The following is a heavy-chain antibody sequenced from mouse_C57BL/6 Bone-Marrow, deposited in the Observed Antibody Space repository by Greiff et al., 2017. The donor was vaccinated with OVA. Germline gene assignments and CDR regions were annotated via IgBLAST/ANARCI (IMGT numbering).Heavy chain of an antibody. CDR3: ANDCGSLDWFAY. J-gene: IGHJ3*01. CDR1: GFTFSSYG. Sequence: EVQVVESGGDLVKPGGSLKLSCAASGFTFSSYGMSWVRQTPGKRLEWVATISSGGSYTYYPDSVKGRFTISRDNAKNTRYMQMSSLKSEDTAMYDCANDCGSLDWFAYWGQGTLVTVSA. CDR2: ISSGGSYT. D-gene: IGHD1-1*01. V-gene: IGHV5-6*01.